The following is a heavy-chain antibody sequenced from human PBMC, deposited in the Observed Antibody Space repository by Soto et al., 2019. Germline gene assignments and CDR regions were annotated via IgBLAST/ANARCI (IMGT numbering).Heavy chain of an antibody. CDR1: GFTFSNYY. Sequence: PVGSLRLSCAVSGFTFSNYYIHWVRQAPGKGLEWVSSIRSGRDTFYADSVKGRFSISRDGATSSVSLQMNGLRGEDTAVYFCAREETAWPLAYGLDVWGQGTTVTVSS. D-gene: IGHD2-21*02. CDR2: IRSGRDT. J-gene: IGHJ6*02. V-gene: IGHV3-21*01. CDR3: AREETAWPLAYGLDV.